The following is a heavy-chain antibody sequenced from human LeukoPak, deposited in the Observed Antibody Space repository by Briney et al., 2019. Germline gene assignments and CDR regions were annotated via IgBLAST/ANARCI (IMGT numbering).Heavy chain of an antibody. Sequence: GSLRLSCAASGFTFSSYGMHWVRQAPGKGLEWVAFIRYDGSNKYYADSVKGRFTISRDNSKNTVYVQMNSLRAEDTAVYYCAPLETGSFDYWGQGTLVTVSS. J-gene: IGHJ4*02. CDR3: APLETGSFDY. V-gene: IGHV3-30*02. CDR2: IRYDGSNK. CDR1: GFTFSSYG. D-gene: IGHD7-27*01.